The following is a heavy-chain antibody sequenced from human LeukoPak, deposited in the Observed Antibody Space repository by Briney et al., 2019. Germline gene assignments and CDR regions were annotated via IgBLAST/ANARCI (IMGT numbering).Heavy chain of an antibody. CDR2: INSDGSST. D-gene: IGHD3-22*01. Sequence: QAGGSLRLSCAASGFTFSSYWMHWVRQAPGKGLVWVSRINSDGSSTSYADSVKGRFTISRDNAKNTLYLQMNSPRAEDTAVYYCARGHGYYYDSSGYSDFDYWGQGTLVTVSS. J-gene: IGHJ4*02. CDR3: ARGHGYYYDSSGYSDFDY. V-gene: IGHV3-74*01. CDR1: GFTFSSYW.